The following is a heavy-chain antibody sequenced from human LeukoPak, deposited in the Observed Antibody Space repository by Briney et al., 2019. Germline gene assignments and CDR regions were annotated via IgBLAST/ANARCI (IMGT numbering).Heavy chain of an antibody. V-gene: IGHV3-21*01. D-gene: IGHD4-23*01. Sequence: GGSLRLSCAASGFTFSSYSMNWVRQAPGKGLEWVSSISSSSRYIYYADSVKGRFTISRDNAKNSLHLQMNSLRAEDTAVYYCARDEGSRDYGGNPNAFDIWGQGTMVTVSS. CDR1: GFTFSSYS. J-gene: IGHJ3*02. CDR2: ISSSSRYI. CDR3: ARDEGSRDYGGNPNAFDI.